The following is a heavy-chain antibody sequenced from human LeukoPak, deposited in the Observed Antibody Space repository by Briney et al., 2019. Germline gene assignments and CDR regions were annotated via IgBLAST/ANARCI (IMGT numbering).Heavy chain of an antibody. Sequence: GGSLRLSCAASGFTFSSYAMSWVRQAPGKGLEWVPAISGSGGSTYYADSVKGRFTISRDDSKNTLYLQMHSLRAEDTAVYYYAKAQGGSSTTGADIWGQGTMVTVSS. V-gene: IGHV3-23*01. J-gene: IGHJ3*02. CDR1: GFTFSSYA. CDR2: ISGSGGST. CDR3: AKAQGGSSTTGADI. D-gene: IGHD2-2*01.